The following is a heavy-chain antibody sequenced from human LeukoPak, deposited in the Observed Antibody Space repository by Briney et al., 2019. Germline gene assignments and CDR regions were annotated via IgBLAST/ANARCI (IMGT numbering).Heavy chain of an antibody. CDR2: VSYDGSNK. CDR3: ARGGWELLGDYFDY. V-gene: IGHV3-30*06. CDR1: GFTFSSYG. J-gene: IGHJ4*02. Sequence: GGSLRLSCAASGFTFSSYGMHWVRQAPGKGLEWVAVVSYDGSNKYYADSVKGRFTISRDNSKNTLYLQMNSLRAEDTAVYYCARGGWELLGDYFDYWGQGTLVTVSS. D-gene: IGHD1-26*01.